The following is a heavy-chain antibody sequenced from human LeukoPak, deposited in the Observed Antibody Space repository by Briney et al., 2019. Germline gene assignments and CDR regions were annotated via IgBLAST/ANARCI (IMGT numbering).Heavy chain of an antibody. V-gene: IGHV3-23*01. CDR3: VKSLGDSRWYGAFDT. D-gene: IGHD6-13*01. CDR1: GFTFSSHG. J-gene: IGHJ3*02. Sequence: GGSLRLSCTGSGFTFSSHGLIWVRQAPGKGLEWVASISGNGGSTFYADSLRGQFTIYKDNSRDMMYLQMNNLRAEDTAVYYCVKSLGDSRWYGAFDTWGQGTMLTVSS. CDR2: ISGNGGST.